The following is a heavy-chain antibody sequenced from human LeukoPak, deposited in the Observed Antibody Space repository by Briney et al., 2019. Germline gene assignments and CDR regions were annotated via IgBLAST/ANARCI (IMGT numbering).Heavy chain of an antibody. V-gene: IGHV4-59*11. CDR1: GGFISNHY. Sequence: SETLSLTCTVSGGFISNHYWSWIRQPPGKGLEWIGNFHYSGSINYNPALKSRVTISVDTSKNQFSLKLTSVTAADTAVYYCARKQWVPYYFDYWGQGTLVTVSS. CDR2: FHYSGSI. D-gene: IGHD6-19*01. CDR3: ARKQWVPYYFDY. J-gene: IGHJ4*02.